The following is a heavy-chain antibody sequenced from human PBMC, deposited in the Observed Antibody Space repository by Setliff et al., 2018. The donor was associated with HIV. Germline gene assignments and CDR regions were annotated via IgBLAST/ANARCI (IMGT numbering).Heavy chain of an antibody. CDR3: TRVRPGRWAALDAFDL. CDR2: TTSNGRTT. D-gene: IGHD3-10*01. J-gene: IGHJ3*01. Sequence: GGSLRLSCAASGFTFSAYAMTWVRQAPGKGLEWVSATTSNGRTTDYAESVRVRFILSRDNDKNTLYLQMDSLRAEDTAVYYCTRVRPGRWAALDAFDLWGQGTMVTVSS. V-gene: IGHV3-23*01. CDR1: GFTFSAYA.